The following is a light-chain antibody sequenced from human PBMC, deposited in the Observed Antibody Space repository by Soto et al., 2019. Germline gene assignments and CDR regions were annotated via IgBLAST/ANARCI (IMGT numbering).Light chain of an antibody. J-gene: IGKJ2*01. CDR3: QQANNFPYT. CDR2: TAS. CDR1: QVVSSW. V-gene: IGKV1-12*01. Sequence: DIQMTQSPSSVSASVGDRVTITCRASQVVSSWLAWYQQKPGKAPKLLSYTASTLQSGVPSRFSGSGSGTDFTLTISSLQPEDFATYYCQQANNFPYTFGQGTKVDIK.